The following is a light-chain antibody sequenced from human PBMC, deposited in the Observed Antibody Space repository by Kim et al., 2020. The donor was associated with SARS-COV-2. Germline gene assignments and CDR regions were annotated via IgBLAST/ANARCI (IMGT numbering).Light chain of an antibody. CDR1: QSVSSSY. CDR3: QHYGTSVYT. V-gene: IGKV3-20*01. CDR2: GAS. Sequence: IVLAQSPDTLSLSPGERATLSCRASQSVSSSYLAWFQQKPGQAPRLLVYGASGGATGVPDRFNGGGSGTDSTLTISRLEPEDSAVYYCQHYGTSVYTFGQGTKLEI. J-gene: IGKJ2*01.